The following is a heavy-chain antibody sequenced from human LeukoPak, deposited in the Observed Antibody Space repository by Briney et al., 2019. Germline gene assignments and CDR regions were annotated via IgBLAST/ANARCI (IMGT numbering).Heavy chain of an antibody. CDR1: GFTFSSYG. V-gene: IGHV3-30*02. D-gene: IGHD3-9*01. J-gene: IGHJ4*02. CDR3: AKDHAPYDILTGFDY. Sequence: GGSLRLSCAASGFTFSSYGMHWVRQAPGKGLEWVAFIRYDGSNKYYADSVKGRFTISRDNSKNTLYLQMNSLRAEDTAVYYCAKDHAPYDILTGFDYWGQGTLVTVSS. CDR2: IRYDGSNK.